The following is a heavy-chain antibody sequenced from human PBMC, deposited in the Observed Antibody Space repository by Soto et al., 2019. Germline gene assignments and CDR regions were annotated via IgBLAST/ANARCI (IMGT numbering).Heavy chain of an antibody. CDR1: GFILGDYA. CDR2: IRSEDYGGTT. D-gene: IGHD6-6*01. Sequence: GGSLRLSCTSSGFILGDYAMSWVRQAPGKGLEWVGFIRSEDYGGTTEYGASVKGRFTISRDDSKSVAYLQMNSLKTEDTAVYFCTRAPAKYSSSSLLGDWGPGTLVTVSS. V-gene: IGHV3-49*04. J-gene: IGHJ4*02. CDR3: TRAPAKYSSSSLLGD.